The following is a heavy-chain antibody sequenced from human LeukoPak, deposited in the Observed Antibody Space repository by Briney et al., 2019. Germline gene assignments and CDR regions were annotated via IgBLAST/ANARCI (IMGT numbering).Heavy chain of an antibody. V-gene: IGHV3-21*01. D-gene: IGHD1-1*01. Sequence: GGSLRLSCAASGFIFSSAWMNCVRQAPGKGLEWVSSISSSSAYIYYADSMKGRFTISRDNAKNSLFLQMNSLRAEDTAVYYCARSRTFAFEIWGQGTMVSVSS. CDR3: ARSRTFAFEI. J-gene: IGHJ3*02. CDR1: GFIFSSAW. CDR2: ISSSSAYI.